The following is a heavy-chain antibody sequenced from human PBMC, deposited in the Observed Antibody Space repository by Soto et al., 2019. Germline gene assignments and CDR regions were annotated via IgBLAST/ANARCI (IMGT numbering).Heavy chain of an antibody. CDR3: ARGRTVSVSETAIGYYFDY. CDR1: GGSISSGDYY. V-gene: IGHV4-30-4*01. J-gene: IGHJ4*02. CDR2: IYYSGST. D-gene: IGHD5-18*01. Sequence: SETLSLTCTVSGGSISSGDYYWSWIRQPPGKGLEWIGYIYYSGSTYYNPSLKSRVTISVDTSKNQFSLKLSSVTAADTAVYYCARGRTVSVSETAIGYYFDYWGQGTLVTVSS.